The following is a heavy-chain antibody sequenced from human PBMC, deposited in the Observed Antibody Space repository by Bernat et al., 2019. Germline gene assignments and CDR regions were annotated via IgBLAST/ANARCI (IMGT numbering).Heavy chain of an antibody. CDR3: ARLQWYYYDSSGYDAFDI. CDR1: GGSISSSSYY. D-gene: IGHD3-22*01. CDR2: IYYSGST. J-gene: IGHJ3*02. Sequence: QLQLQESGPGLVKPSETLSLTCTVSGGSISSSSYYWGWIRQPPGKGLEWIGSIYYSGSTYYNPSLKSRVTISVDTSKNQFSLKLRSVTAADTAVHYCARLQWYYYDSSGYDAFDIWGQGTMVTVSS. V-gene: IGHV4-39*01.